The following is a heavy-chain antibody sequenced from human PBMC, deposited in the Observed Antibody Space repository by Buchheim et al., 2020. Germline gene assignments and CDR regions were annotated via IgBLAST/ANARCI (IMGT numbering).Heavy chain of an antibody. CDR3: ASGVDIVATSQFDY. V-gene: IGHV3-33*01. CDR1: GFTFSSYG. D-gene: IGHD5-12*01. J-gene: IGHJ4*02. CDR2: IWYDGSNK. Sequence: QVQLVESGGGVVQPGRSLRLSCAASGFTFSSYGMHWVRQAPGKGLEWVAVIWYDGSNKYYADSVKGRFTISRDNSKHTLYLQMNSLRAEDTAVYYCASGVDIVATSQFDYWGQGTL.